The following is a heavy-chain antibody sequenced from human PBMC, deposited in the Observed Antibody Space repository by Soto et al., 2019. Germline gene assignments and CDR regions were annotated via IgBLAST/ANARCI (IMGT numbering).Heavy chain of an antibody. CDR2: IYYSGST. Sequence: QVQLQESGPGLVKPSQTLSLTCTVSGGSISSGGYYWSRIRQHPGKGLEWIGYIYYSGSTYYNPSLQSRVTISVDTSKNQFSLKLSSVTAADTAVYYCARHNYDSSGTAVDVWGQGTTVTVSS. CDR3: ARHNYDSSGTAVDV. V-gene: IGHV4-31*03. D-gene: IGHD3-22*01. CDR1: GGSISSGGYY. J-gene: IGHJ6*02.